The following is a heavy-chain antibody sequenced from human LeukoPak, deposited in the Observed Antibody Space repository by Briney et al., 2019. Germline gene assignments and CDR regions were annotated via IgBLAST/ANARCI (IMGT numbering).Heavy chain of an antibody. CDR3: ARVDRTYYDFWSGYPQHNWFDP. CDR2: IYHSGST. J-gene: IGHJ5*02. CDR1: GGSISSGGYS. V-gene: IGHV4-30-2*01. Sequence: PLETLSLTCAVSGGSISSGGYSWSWIRQPPGKGLEWIGYIYHSGSTYYNPSLKSRVTISVDRSKNQFSLKLSSVTAADTAVYYCARVDRTYYDFWSGYPQHNWFDPWGQGTLVTVSS. D-gene: IGHD3-3*01.